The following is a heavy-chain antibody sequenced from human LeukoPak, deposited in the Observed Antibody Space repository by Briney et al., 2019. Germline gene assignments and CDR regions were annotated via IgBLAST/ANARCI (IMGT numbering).Heavy chain of an antibody. CDR3: ARGAISGIVGAEDAFDI. CDR2: INPSGGST. V-gene: IGHV1-46*01. J-gene: IGHJ3*02. Sequence: ASVKVSCTASGYTFTSYYMHWVRQAPGQGLEWMGIINPSGGSTSYAQKFQGRVTMTRDTSTSTVYMELSSLRSEDTAVYYCARGAISGIVGAEDAFDIWGQGTMVTVST. CDR1: GYTFTSYY. D-gene: IGHD1-26*01.